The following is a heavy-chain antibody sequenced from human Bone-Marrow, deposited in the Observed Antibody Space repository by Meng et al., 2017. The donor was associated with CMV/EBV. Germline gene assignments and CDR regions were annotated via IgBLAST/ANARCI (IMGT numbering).Heavy chain of an antibody. CDR1: GFTFSSYG. CDR2: IRYDGSNK. D-gene: IGHD1-26*01. J-gene: IGHJ4*02. Sequence: GESLKISCAASGFTFSSYGMHWVRQAPGKGLEWVAFIRYDGSNKKYADSVKGRFTISRDNSKNTLYLQMNSLRAEDTAVYYCAKGGDPPGGYWGQGTLVTVSS. V-gene: IGHV3-30*02. CDR3: AKGGDPPGGY.